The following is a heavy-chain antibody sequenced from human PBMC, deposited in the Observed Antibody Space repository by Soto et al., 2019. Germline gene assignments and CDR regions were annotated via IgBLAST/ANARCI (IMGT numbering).Heavy chain of an antibody. CDR3: ARIDIVSGGYKDYYYMDV. CDR1: GFTFSSYA. D-gene: IGHD3-10*01. CDR2: ISGSGGSK. V-gene: IGHV3-23*01. Sequence: GGSLRLSCAASGFTFSSYAMSWVRQAPGKGLEWVSAISGSGGSKYYADSVKGRFTISRDNAKNTLYLQMNSLRAEDTAVYYCARIDIVSGGYKDYYYMDVWGKGTTVTVSS. J-gene: IGHJ6*03.